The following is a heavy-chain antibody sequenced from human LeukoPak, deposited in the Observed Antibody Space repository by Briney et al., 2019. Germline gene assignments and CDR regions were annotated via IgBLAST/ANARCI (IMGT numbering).Heavy chain of an antibody. CDR2: INWNGGST. V-gene: IGHV3-20*04. CDR3: ARDKEVGATTAFDI. D-gene: IGHD1-26*01. Sequence: GGSLRLSCAASGFTFDDYGMSWVRQAPGKGLEWVSGINWNGGSTGYADSVKGRFTISRDNAKNSLYLQMNSLRAEVTALYYCARDKEVGATTAFDIWGQGTMVTVSS. CDR1: GFTFDDYG. J-gene: IGHJ3*02.